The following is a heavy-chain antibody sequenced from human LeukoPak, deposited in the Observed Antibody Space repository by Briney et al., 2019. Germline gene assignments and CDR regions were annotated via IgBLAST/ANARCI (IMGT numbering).Heavy chain of an antibody. Sequence: GGSLRLSCAASGFTFSSYEMNWVRQAPGKGLEWVSYISSSGSTIYYADSVKGRFTISRDNAKNSLFLQMNSLRADDTAVYYCARDRPYCSGGTCYSDAFDIWGQGTVVTVSS. CDR3: ARDRPYCSGGTCYSDAFDI. CDR1: GFTFSSYE. V-gene: IGHV3-48*03. CDR2: ISSSGSTI. D-gene: IGHD2-15*01. J-gene: IGHJ3*02.